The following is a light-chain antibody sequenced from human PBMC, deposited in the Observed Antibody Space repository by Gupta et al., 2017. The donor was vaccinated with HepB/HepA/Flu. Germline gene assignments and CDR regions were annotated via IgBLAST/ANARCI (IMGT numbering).Light chain of an antibody. CDR3: MQYTYSPHT. J-gene: IGKJ3*01. V-gene: IGKV2-30*01. CDR1: QSLVFGDGNTY. CDR2: QVS. Sequence: EDVLPQSPLSLPVTLGQPASISCRSSQSLVFGDGNTYVTWFQQRPGQSPRRLIYQVSSRDSGVPDRCSGSGSGTVFTLNISGVEDEDAGVYYCMQYTYSPHTFGPGTKVEIK.